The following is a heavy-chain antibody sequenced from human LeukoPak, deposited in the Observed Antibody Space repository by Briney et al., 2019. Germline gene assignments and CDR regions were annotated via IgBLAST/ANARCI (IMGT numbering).Heavy chain of an antibody. CDR1: GYTFTSYG. CDR2: ISAYNGNT. D-gene: IGHD2-21*02. J-gene: IGHJ4*02. CDR3: ARGGDSNPCDY. V-gene: IGHV1-18*01. Sequence: ASVKVSCKASGYTFTSYGITWVRQAPGRGLEWMGWISAYNGNTIYAQNLQGRITVTTDTSTNTAYMELGSLRSDDTAVYYCARGGDSNPCDYWGQGTLVTVSS.